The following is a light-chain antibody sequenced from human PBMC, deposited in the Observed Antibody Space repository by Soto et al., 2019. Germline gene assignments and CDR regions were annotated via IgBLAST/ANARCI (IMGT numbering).Light chain of an antibody. V-gene: IGKV3-20*01. Sequence: ESVLTQSPATLSLSPGERATLSCRASQSVSSYLAWYQQKPGQAPRLLIYGASSRATGIPDRFSGSGSGAEFTLTISRLEPEDFAVYYCQQYGSSPRTFGQGTKVDIK. J-gene: IGKJ1*01. CDR1: QSVSSY. CDR2: GAS. CDR3: QQYGSSPRT.